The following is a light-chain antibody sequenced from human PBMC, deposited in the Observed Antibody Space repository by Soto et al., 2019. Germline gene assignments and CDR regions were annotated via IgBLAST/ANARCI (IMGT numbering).Light chain of an antibody. CDR2: GNT. J-gene: IGLJ2*01. CDR3: LSFDSSLSVV. CDR1: SSNIGAGSD. V-gene: IGLV1-40*01. Sequence: QSVLTQPPSVSGAPGQRVTISCTGSSSNIGAGSDVHWYQQLPGRAPKLLIYGNTNRPSGVPYRFSGSKSGTSASLAITGLQAEDDADYYCLSFDSSLSVVFGGGTKVTVL.